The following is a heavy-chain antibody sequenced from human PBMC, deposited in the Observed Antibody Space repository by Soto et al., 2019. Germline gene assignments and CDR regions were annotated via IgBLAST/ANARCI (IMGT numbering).Heavy chain of an antibody. CDR1: GYTFTSYA. CDR3: ARDAKWDPRGVEAKQDEYFDY. J-gene: IGHJ4*02. Sequence: GASVKVSCKASGYTFTSYARHWVRQAPGQSLEWMGWVDTGNGNTKYSQKFQGRVTITRDTYANTDDMELSSLRSEDTAVYYCARDAKWDPRGVEAKQDEYFDYWGQGTLVTVSS. D-gene: IGHD1-26*01. V-gene: IGHV1-3*04. CDR2: VDTGNGNT.